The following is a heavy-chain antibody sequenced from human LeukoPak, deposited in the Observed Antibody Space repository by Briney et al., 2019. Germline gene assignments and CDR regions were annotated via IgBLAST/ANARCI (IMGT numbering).Heavy chain of an antibody. Sequence: GGSLRLSCAASGFTFSSYSMNWVRQAPGKGLEWVSSISSSSSYIYYADSVKGRFTISRDNAKNSLYLQMNSLRAEDTAVYYCARASGGTSCNDYWGQGTLVTVSS. CDR1: GFTFSSYS. CDR2: ISSSSSYI. CDR3: ARASGGTSCNDY. V-gene: IGHV3-21*01. J-gene: IGHJ4*02. D-gene: IGHD2/OR15-2a*01.